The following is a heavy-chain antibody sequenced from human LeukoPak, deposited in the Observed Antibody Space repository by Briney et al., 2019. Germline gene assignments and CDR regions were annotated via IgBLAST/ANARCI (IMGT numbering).Heavy chain of an antibody. CDR3: ARDRPKGVADTFDY. D-gene: IGHD6-19*01. Sequence: GRSLRLSCAASGFTFSSYAMHWVRQAPGKGLEWVAVISYDGSNKYYADSVKGRFTISRDNSKNTLYLQMNSLRAEDTAVYYCARDRPKGVADTFDYWGQGTLVTVSS. V-gene: IGHV3-30*01. CDR2: ISYDGSNK. CDR1: GFTFSSYA. J-gene: IGHJ4*02.